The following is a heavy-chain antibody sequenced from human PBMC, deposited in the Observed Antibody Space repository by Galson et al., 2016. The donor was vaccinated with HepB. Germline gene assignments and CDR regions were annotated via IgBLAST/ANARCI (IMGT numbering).Heavy chain of an antibody. CDR1: GGSIGTYY. CDR3: ARFGGSRNAFDV. V-gene: IGHV4-59*01. Sequence: ETLSLTCSISGGSIGTYYWSWIRQPPGEGLEWIGYIYFSVTTNYNPSLKGRVTISGDTSKKPFSLKLRSVTAADTALYYCARFGGSRNAFDVWGQGTMVTVSS. J-gene: IGHJ3*01. D-gene: IGHD3-16*01. CDR2: IYFSVTT.